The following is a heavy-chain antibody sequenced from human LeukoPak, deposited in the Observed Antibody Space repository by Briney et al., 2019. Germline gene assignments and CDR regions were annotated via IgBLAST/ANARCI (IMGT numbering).Heavy chain of an antibody. Sequence: GESLKISCKGSGYSFTSYWIGWVRQMPGKGLEWMGIIYPGDSDTRYSPSFQGQVTISADKSISTAYLQWSSLKASDTAMYYCARGTYYYDSSGYQLDYWGQGTLVTVSS. CDR1: GYSFTSYW. D-gene: IGHD3-22*01. CDR3: ARGTYYYDSSGYQLDY. V-gene: IGHV5-51*01. J-gene: IGHJ4*02. CDR2: IYPGDSDT.